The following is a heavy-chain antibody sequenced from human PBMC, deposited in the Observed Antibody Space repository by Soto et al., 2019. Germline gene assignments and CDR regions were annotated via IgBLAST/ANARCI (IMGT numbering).Heavy chain of an antibody. D-gene: IGHD3-3*01. CDR2: IKQDGSEK. V-gene: IGHV3-7*01. CDR1: GFTFSSYW. CDR3: ARDGEILEWFSTYDY. Sequence: GGSLRLSCAASGFTFSSYWMSWVRQAPGKGLEWVANIKQDGSEKYYVDSVKGRFTISRDNAKNSLYLQMNSLRAEDTAVYYCARDGEILEWFSTYDYWGQGTLVTVSS. J-gene: IGHJ4*02.